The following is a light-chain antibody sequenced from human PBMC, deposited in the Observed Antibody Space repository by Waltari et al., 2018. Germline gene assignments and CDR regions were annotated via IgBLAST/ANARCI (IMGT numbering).Light chain of an antibody. Sequence: QSALTQPASVSASPGQSITISCTATSSDVGAYHYVSWYQQYPGKAPKLMIFDVSNRPSGVSNRFSGSKSGNTASLTISGLQAEDEADYYCNSYTRANTRVFGGGTKLTVL. CDR3: NSYTRANTRV. CDR2: DVS. J-gene: IGLJ2*01. CDR1: SSDVGAYHY. V-gene: IGLV2-14*03.